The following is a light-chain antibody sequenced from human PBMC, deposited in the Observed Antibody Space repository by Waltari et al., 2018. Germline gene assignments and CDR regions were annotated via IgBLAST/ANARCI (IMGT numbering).Light chain of an antibody. CDR2: AAS. V-gene: IGKV1-39*01. J-gene: IGKJ4*01. Sequence: DIQMTQSPSSLSASVGDRVTITCRAGQPISTYLNWYQQKLGQAPKLLIYAASSLQSGVPSMFRGSGSGTDFTLTISSLQPEDFATYYCQQSYSIPLTFGGGTKVEIK. CDR1: QPISTY. CDR3: QQSYSIPLT.